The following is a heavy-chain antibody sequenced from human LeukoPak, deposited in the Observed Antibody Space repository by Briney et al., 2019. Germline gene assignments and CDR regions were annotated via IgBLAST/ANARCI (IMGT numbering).Heavy chain of an antibody. J-gene: IGHJ4*02. CDR2: INHSGST. CDR1: GGSFSGYY. D-gene: IGHD3-3*01. Sequence: SETLSLTCAVYGGSFSGYYWSWIRQPPGKGLEWIGEINHSGSTNYNPSLKSRVTISVDTSKNQLSLKLSSVTAADTAVYYCARGGEPPFWSGYYIGYWGQGTLVTVSS. V-gene: IGHV4-34*01. CDR3: ARGGEPPFWSGYYIGY.